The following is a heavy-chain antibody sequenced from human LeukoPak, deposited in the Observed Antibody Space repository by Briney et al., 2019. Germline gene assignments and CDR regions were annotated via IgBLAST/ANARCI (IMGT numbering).Heavy chain of an antibody. Sequence: ASVKVSCKASGYTFTSYYMHWVRLAPGQGLEWMGIINPSSGSTTYAQKFQGRVTMTRDTSTSTVYMELSSLRSDDSAVYYCSTEDKYCTGSSCGDYWGQGTLVTVSS. D-gene: IGHD2-2*01. CDR2: INPSSGST. CDR3: STEDKYCTGSSCGDY. V-gene: IGHV1-46*01. J-gene: IGHJ4*02. CDR1: GYTFTSYY.